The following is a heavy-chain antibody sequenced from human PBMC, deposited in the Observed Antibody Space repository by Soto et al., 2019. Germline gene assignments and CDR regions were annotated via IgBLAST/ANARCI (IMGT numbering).Heavy chain of an antibody. CDR2: IYYSGST. Sequence: SETLSLTCTVSGGSISSYYWSWIRQPPGKGLEWIGYIYYSGSTNYNPSLKSRVTISVDTSKNQFSLKLSSVTAADTAVYYCARAPWFYSSGWYYFDYWGQGTLVTVSS. D-gene: IGHD6-19*01. CDR3: ARAPWFYSSGWYYFDY. J-gene: IGHJ4*02. V-gene: IGHV4-59*01. CDR1: GGSISSYY.